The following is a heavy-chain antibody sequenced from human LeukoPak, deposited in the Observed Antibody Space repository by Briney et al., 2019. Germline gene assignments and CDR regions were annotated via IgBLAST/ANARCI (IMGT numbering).Heavy chain of an antibody. D-gene: IGHD6-19*01. J-gene: IGHJ4*02. V-gene: IGHV5-51*01. CDR3: ARQYSSGWQGGY. CDR1: GYSFTSYW. Sequence: GGSLKSSSKGAGYSFTSYWIGWGRPMPGKGLGWMGIIYPGDSDTRYSPSFQGQVTISADKSISTAYLQWSSLKASDTAMYYCARQYSSGWQGGYWGQGTLVTVSS. CDR2: IYPGDSDT.